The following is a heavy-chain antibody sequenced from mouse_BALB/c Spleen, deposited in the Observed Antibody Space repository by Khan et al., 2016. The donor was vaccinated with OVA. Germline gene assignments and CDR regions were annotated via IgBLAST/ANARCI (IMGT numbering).Heavy chain of an antibody. CDR3: ARDSSRYNYAMDY. V-gene: IGHV3-2*02. D-gene: IGHD2-12*01. CDR1: GYSITSDYA. J-gene: IGHJ4*01. CDR2: ISYSGST. Sequence: EVQLQESGPGLVKPSQSLSLTCPVTGYSITSDYAWNWIRQFPGNKLEWMGYISYSGSTNYNPSLKRRISIPRDTSKNQFFLQLNSVTTEDTATYYCARDSSRYNYAMDYWGQGTSVTVST.